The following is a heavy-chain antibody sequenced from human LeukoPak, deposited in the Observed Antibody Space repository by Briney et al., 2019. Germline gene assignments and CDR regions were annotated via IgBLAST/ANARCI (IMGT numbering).Heavy chain of an antibody. CDR1: GFTFGDYA. Sequence: GGSLILSCTASGFTFGDYAMSWVRQAPGKGLEWVGFIRSKAYGGTTEYAASVKGRFTISRDDSKSIAYLQMNSLKTEDTAVYYCTRAPRGDAFDIWGQGTMVTVSS. D-gene: IGHD3-10*01. J-gene: IGHJ3*02. V-gene: IGHV3-49*04. CDR3: TRAPRGDAFDI. CDR2: IRSKAYGGTT.